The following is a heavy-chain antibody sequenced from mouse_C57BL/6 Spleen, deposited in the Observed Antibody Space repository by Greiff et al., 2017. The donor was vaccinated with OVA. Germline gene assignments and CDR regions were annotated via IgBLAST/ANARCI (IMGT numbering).Heavy chain of an antibody. Sequence: EVKLVESGGGLVQPGGSMKLSCVASGFTFSNYWMNWVRQSPEKGLEWVAQIRLKSDNYATHYAESVKGRFTISRDDSKSSVYLQMNNLRAEDTGIYYCTITTVDWYFDVWGTGTTVTVSS. CDR3: TITTVDWYFDV. J-gene: IGHJ1*03. D-gene: IGHD1-1*01. CDR2: IRLKSDNYAT. V-gene: IGHV6-3*01. CDR1: GFTFSNYW.